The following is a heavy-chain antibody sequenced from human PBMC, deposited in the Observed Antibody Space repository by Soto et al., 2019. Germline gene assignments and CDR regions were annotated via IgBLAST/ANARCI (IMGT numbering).Heavy chain of an antibody. CDR3: AGSQYDYIWGVDWFDP. J-gene: IGHJ5*02. CDR1: GGSISSYY. D-gene: IGHD3-16*01. Sequence: QVQLQESGPGLVKPSETLSLTCTVSGGSISSYYWSWIRQPPGKGLEWIGYIYYSGSTNYNPSLKSRVTISVDTSKNQFSLKLSSVTAADTAVYYCAGSQYDYIWGVDWFDPWGQGTLVTVSS. V-gene: IGHV4-59*08. CDR2: IYYSGST.